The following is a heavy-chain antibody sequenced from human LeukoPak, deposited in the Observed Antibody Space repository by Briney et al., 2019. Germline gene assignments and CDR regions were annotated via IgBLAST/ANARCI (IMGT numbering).Heavy chain of an antibody. CDR3: ASLGDHYYDSSGYHFDY. D-gene: IGHD3-22*01. V-gene: IGHV1-2*06. CDR1: GYTFTSYY. CDR2: INPNSGGT. Sequence: ASVKVSCKASGYTFTSYYMHWVRQAPGQGLEWMGRINPNSGGTNYAQKFQGRVTMTRDTSISTAYMELSRLRSDDTAVYYCASLGDHYYDSSGYHFDYWGQGTLVTVSS. J-gene: IGHJ4*02.